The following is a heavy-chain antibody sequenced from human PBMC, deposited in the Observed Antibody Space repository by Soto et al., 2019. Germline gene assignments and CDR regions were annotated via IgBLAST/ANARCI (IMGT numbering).Heavy chain of an antibody. V-gene: IGHV3-23*01. D-gene: IGHD3-10*01. CDR3: AKDLVYGSGSYYPNPSYYYGMDV. CDR1: GFTFISYA. CDR2: ISGSGGST. Sequence: RGSLRLSCAASGFTFISYAIIWFRHSALKGLEWVSAISGSGGSTYYADSVKGRFTISRDNSKNTLYLQMNSLRAEDTAVYYCAKDLVYGSGSYYPNPSYYYGMDVWGQGTTVTVSS. J-gene: IGHJ6*02.